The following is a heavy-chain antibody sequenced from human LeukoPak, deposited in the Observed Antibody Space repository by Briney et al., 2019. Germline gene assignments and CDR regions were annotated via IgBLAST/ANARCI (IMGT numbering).Heavy chain of an antibody. J-gene: IGHJ6*02. CDR1: GFTFSSYA. CDR2: ISGSGGST. CDR3: ARDPYDFWNPMPPMDV. V-gene: IGHV3-23*01. Sequence: GGSLRLSCAASGFTFSSYAMSWVRQAPGKGLEWVSAISGSGGSTYYADSVKGRFTISRDNSKNTLYLQMNSLRDEDTAVYYCARDPYDFWNPMPPMDVWGQGTTVTVSS. D-gene: IGHD3-3*01.